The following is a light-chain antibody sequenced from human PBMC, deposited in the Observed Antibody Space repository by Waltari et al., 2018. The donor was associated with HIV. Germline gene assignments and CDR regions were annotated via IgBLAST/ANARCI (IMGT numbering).Light chain of an antibody. V-gene: IGLV1-40*01. CDR3: QSYDSRLHVV. Sequence: QSALTQPPSVSGAPGQRVTISCTGSSSNFLAAYHVPWYQHTPGTAPKLLISGNSNRPSWVPDRFSGSKSGTSASLAITGLQAEDEADYYCQSYDSRLHVVFGGGTKLTVL. J-gene: IGLJ2*01. CDR1: SSNFLAAYH. CDR2: GNS.